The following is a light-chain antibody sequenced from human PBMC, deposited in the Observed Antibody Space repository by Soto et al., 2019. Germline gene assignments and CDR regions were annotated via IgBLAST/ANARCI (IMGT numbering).Light chain of an antibody. J-gene: IGLJ1*01. CDR1: SSDVGGYNY. CDR3: CSYAGRYV. CDR2: DVS. Sequence: QSVLTQPRSVSESPGQSVNISCTGTSSDVGGYNYVSWYQQHPGKAPKLMIYDVSKRPSGVPDRFSGSKSGNTASLTISGLQPEDEADYYCCSYAGRYVFGTGTKVTVL. V-gene: IGLV2-11*01.